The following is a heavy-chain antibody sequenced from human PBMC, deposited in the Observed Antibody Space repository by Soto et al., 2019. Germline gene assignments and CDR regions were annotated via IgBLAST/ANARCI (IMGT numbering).Heavy chain of an antibody. Sequence: QVQLQESGPGLVKPSQTLSLTCTVSGGSISSGGYYWSWIRQHPGKGLEWIGYIYYSGSTYYNPSLKSRVTISVDTAKNQCSRRLSSVTAADTVVYYCARSGYSYGPNPLLYWGQGTLVTVSS. CDR1: GGSISSGGYY. CDR2: IYYSGST. V-gene: IGHV4-31*03. CDR3: ARSGYSYGPNPLLY. J-gene: IGHJ4*02. D-gene: IGHD5-18*01.